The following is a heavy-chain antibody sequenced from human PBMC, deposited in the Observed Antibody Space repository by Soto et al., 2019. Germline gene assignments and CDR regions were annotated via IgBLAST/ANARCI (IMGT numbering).Heavy chain of an antibody. V-gene: IGHV3-23*01. J-gene: IGHJ4*02. Sequence: PGGFLRLSCAASGFTFSSYAMSWVRQAPGKGLEWVSASSGSGGSTYYADSVKGRFTISRDNSKNTLYLQMNSLRAEDTAVYYCAKGRGTPYYFDYWGQGTLVTVSS. CDR1: GFTFSSYA. D-gene: IGHD1-7*01. CDR2: SSGSGGST. CDR3: AKGRGTPYYFDY.